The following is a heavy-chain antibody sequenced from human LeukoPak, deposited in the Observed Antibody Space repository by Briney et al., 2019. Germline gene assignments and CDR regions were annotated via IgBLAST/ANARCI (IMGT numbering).Heavy chain of an antibody. V-gene: IGHV4-59*08. CDR1: GGSISPNY. CDR2: IYSDGRT. Sequence: PSETLSLTCSVSGGSISPNYWSWIRQFPGKGLEWIGFIYSDGRTEYSPSLKSRVTISVDTSNNQFSLKLTSVTAADTAVYYCASPRNQYCSSTSCSFDYWGQGTLVTVSS. CDR3: ASPRNQYCSSTSCSFDY. D-gene: IGHD2-2*01. J-gene: IGHJ4*02.